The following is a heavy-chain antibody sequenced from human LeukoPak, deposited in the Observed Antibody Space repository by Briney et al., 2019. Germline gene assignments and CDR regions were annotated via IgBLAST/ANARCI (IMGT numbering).Heavy chain of an antibody. D-gene: IGHD3-10*01. CDR1: GGSISSSSYY. V-gene: IGHV4-39*07. J-gene: IGHJ4*02. Sequence: PSETLSLTCTVSGGSISSSSYYWGWIRQPPGKGLEWIGEINHSGSTNYNPSLKSRVTISVDTSKNQFSLKLSSVTAADTAVYYCARGRYYGSGSYYIKPFDYWGQGTLVTVSS. CDR3: ARGRYYGSGSYYIKPFDY. CDR2: INHSGST.